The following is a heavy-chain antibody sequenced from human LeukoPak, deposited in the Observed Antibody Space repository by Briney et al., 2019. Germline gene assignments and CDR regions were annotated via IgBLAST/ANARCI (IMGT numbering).Heavy chain of an antibody. J-gene: IGHJ6*03. Sequence: GGSLRLSCTASGFTFSSYGMHWVRQAPGKGLEWVAFIRYDGNNKYYADSVKGRFTISRDNSNNMLYLQMNSLRAEDTAVYYCAKDGGGYYPYYYYYMDVWGKGTTVTVSS. CDR3: AKDGGGYYPYYYYYMDV. CDR1: GFTFSSYG. D-gene: IGHD3-22*01. V-gene: IGHV3-30*02. CDR2: IRYDGNNK.